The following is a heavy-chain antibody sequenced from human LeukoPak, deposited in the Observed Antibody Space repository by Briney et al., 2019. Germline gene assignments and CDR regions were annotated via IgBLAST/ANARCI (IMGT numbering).Heavy chain of an antibody. CDR1: GFTFSSYG. CDR2: ISYDGSNK. J-gene: IGHJ5*02. D-gene: IGHD2-2*01. CDR3: AKDPTLGYCSSTSCYGWFDP. V-gene: IGHV3-30*18. Sequence: GGSLRLSCAASGFTFSSYGMHWVRQAPGKGLEWVAVISYDGSNKYYADSVKGRFTISRDNSKNTLYLQMNSLRAEDTAVYYCAKDPTLGYCSSTSCYGWFDPWGQGTLVTVSS.